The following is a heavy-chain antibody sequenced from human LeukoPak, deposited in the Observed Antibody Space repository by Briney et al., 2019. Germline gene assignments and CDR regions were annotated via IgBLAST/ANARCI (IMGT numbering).Heavy chain of an antibody. CDR3: AKEGSYYYDSSGYFMGDDAFDI. CDR2: IKQDGSEK. Sequence: GGSLRLSCAASGFTFSSYWMNWVRQAPGKGLEWVANIKQDGSEKYYVDSVKGRFTISRDNSKNTLYLQMNSLRAEDTAVYYCAKEGSYYYDSSGYFMGDDAFDIWGQGTMVTVSS. V-gene: IGHV3-7*03. J-gene: IGHJ3*02. CDR1: GFTFSSYW. D-gene: IGHD3-22*01.